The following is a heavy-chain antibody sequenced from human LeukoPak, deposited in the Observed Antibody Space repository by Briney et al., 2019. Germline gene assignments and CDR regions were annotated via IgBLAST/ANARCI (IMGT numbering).Heavy chain of an antibody. CDR1: GFTFNTYW. J-gene: IGHJ4*02. V-gene: IGHV3-74*01. D-gene: IGHD3-16*01. CDR2: MNNDGRVI. CDR3: AREFEATGFWALDY. Sequence: GSLRLSCTVSGFTFNTYWMHWVRQAPGKGLVWVSRMNNDGRVISYADSVKGRFTISRDNAKNTLYLQMNSLRAEDTAVYYCAREFEATGFWALDYWGQGTLATASS.